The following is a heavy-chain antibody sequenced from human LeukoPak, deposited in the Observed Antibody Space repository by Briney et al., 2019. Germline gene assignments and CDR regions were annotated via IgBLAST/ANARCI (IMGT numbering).Heavy chain of an antibody. D-gene: IGHD5-12*01. CDR3: ARYLNSGPADY. CDR1: GFTFSSYA. Sequence: HPGGSLRLSCAASGFTFSSYAMHWVRQAPGKGLEWVAVISYDGSNKYYADSVKGRFTISRDNSKNTLHLQMNSLRAEDTAVYYCARYLNSGPADYWGQGSLVTVSS. CDR2: ISYDGSNK. V-gene: IGHV3-30-3*01. J-gene: IGHJ4*02.